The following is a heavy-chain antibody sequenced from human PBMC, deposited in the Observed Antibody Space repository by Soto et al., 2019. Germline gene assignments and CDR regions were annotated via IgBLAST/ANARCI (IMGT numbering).Heavy chain of an antibody. CDR1: GGSISGSY. CDR2: VYYTGST. Sequence: SETLSLTCSVSGGSISGSYWSWIRQSPGKGLEWLGYVYYTGSTNYSPSLRSRVSISVDTSKNEFSLRLSSVTAADTAVYYCARRGGIVVVPAAIPEGGFDPWGQGTLVTVSS. CDR3: ARRGGIVVVPAAIPEGGFDP. V-gene: IGHV4-59*01. D-gene: IGHD2-2*02. J-gene: IGHJ5*02.